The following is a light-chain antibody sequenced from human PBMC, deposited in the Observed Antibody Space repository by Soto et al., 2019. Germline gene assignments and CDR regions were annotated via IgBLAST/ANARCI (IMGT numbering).Light chain of an antibody. CDR1: SSDVGGYKY. CDR2: DVS. CDR3: SSYTSSSLYV. Sequence: QSALTQPASVSGSPGQSITISCTGTSSDVGGYKYVSWYQQYPGKAPKLMIYDVSNRPSGVSNRFSGSKSGNTASLTISGLQAEHEADYYCSSYTSSSLYVFGTGTKVTVL. J-gene: IGLJ1*01. V-gene: IGLV2-14*01.